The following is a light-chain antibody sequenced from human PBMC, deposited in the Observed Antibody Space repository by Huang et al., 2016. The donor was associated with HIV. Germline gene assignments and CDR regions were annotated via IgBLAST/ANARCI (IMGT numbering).Light chain of an antibody. CDR3: MQGKQLPYT. CDR2: ELS. V-gene: IGKV2-29*02. Sequence: DIVMTQTPLSLSVTPGQPASISCKSSQGLLYREKIYLYWYLQKLGQSPQLLIYELSNRLSGVPDRFSGSGSPTDFTLKISRVETEDVGVYYCMQGKQLPYTFGQGTRLEIK. J-gene: IGKJ2*01. CDR1: QGLLYREKIY.